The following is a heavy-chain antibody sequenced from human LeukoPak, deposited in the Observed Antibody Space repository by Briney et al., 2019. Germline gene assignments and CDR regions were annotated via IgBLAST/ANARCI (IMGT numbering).Heavy chain of an antibody. CDR2: ISGDGDNR. D-gene: IGHD6-19*01. Sequence: GGSLRLSCAASRFTFSSSAMSWVRQAPGKGLEWVSAISGDGDNRYYADSVKGRFTISRDNSKSTLYLRMNSLRAADTAVYYCVKEANDRNIALALFDFWGQGTLVTVSS. CDR1: RFTFSSSA. CDR3: VKEANDRNIALALFDF. J-gene: IGHJ4*02. V-gene: IGHV3-23*01.